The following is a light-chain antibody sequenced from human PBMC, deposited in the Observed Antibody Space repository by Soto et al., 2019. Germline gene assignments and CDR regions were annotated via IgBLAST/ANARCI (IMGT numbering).Light chain of an antibody. J-gene: IGKJ1*01. CDR2: KAT. CDR1: QRIDTW. CDR3: QEYETFSPWT. V-gene: IGKV1-5*03. Sequence: DIQMTQSPSILSASVGDRVTITCRASQRIDTWLAWYQQKPGTAPKLLIYKATILQSGVLSRFSGSGSGTEFTLAISSLQPDDFATYYCQEYETFSPWTFGQGTKVEMK.